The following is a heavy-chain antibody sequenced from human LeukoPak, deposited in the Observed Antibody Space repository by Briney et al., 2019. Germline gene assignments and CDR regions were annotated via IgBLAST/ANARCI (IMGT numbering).Heavy chain of an antibody. CDR2: ISSSSSYI. D-gene: IGHD2-15*01. J-gene: IGHJ4*02. V-gene: IGHV3-21*01. Sequence: GGSLRLSCAASGYTFSSYSMNWVRLAPGKGLEWVSSISSSSSYIYYADSVKGRFTISRDNAKNSLYLQMNSLRAEDTAVYYCAREGDGCSGGSCYPNFDYWGQGTLVTVSS. CDR1: GYTFSSYS. CDR3: AREGDGCSGGSCYPNFDY.